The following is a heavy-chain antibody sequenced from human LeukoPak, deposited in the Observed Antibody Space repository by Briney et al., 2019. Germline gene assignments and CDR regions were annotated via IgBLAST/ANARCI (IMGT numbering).Heavy chain of an antibody. Sequence: ASVKVSCKASGYTFTGYYTHWVRQAPGQGLEWMGRINPNSGGTNYAQKFQGRVTMTRDTSISTAYMELSRLRPDDTAVYYCARVEWELPDYWGQGTLVTVSS. CDR3: ARVEWELPDY. D-gene: IGHD1-26*01. V-gene: IGHV1-2*06. J-gene: IGHJ4*02. CDR1: GYTFTGYY. CDR2: INPNSGGT.